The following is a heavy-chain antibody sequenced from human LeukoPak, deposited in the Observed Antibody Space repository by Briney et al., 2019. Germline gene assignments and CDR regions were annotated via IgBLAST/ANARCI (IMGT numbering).Heavy chain of an antibody. CDR3: AKAVVIVPTATPFDY. Sequence: GGSLRLSCAASGFSFSNYAMSWVRQAPGKGLEWVSAIGGRGANTYYADSVKGRFTISRDNSKNTLYMQMNSLRAEDTAVYYCAKAVVIVPTATPFDYWGQGTLVTVSS. CDR1: GFSFSNYA. CDR2: IGGRGANT. V-gene: IGHV3-23*01. D-gene: IGHD2-2*01. J-gene: IGHJ4*02.